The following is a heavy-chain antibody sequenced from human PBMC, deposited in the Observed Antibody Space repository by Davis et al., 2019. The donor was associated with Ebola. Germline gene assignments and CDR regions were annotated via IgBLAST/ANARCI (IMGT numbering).Heavy chain of an antibody. J-gene: IGHJ4*02. D-gene: IGHD1-26*01. CDR3: ASSIVGATFDY. CDR1: GFTFSSYG. CDR2: ISYDGSNK. V-gene: IGHV3-30*03. Sequence: PGGSLRLSCAASGFTFSSYGMHWVRQAPGKGLEWVAVISYDGSNKYYAGSVKGRFTISRDNSKNTLYLQMNSLRAEDTAVYYCASSIVGATFDYWGQGTLVTVSS.